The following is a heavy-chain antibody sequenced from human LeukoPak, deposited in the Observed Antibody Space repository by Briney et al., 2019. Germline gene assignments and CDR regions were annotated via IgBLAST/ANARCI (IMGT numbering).Heavy chain of an antibody. Sequence: GGSLRLSCAASGFTFSSYVMHWVRQAPGKGLEWVAVIWYDGSNKYYADSVKGRFTISRDNSKNTLYLQMNSLRAEDTAVYYCARDADSSGYYGWFDPWGQGTLVTVSS. V-gene: IGHV3-33*01. D-gene: IGHD3-22*01. CDR1: GFTFSSYV. CDR2: IWYDGSNK. CDR3: ARDADSSGYYGWFDP. J-gene: IGHJ5*02.